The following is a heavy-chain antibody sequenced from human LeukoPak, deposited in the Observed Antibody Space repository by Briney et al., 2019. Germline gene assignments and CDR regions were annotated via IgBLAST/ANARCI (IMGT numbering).Heavy chain of an antibody. CDR2: ISSCSNYA. CDR3: ARLWVTAPDY. Sequence: GGSLRLSCAASGFTFSSYSISWVRQAPGKGLEWVSSISSCSNYAYYADSVKGRFTISRDNAKNSLYLQMNSLRAEDTAVYYCARLWVTAPDYWGQGTLVTVST. CDR1: GFTFSSYS. V-gene: IGHV3-21*04. J-gene: IGHJ4*02. D-gene: IGHD2-2*01.